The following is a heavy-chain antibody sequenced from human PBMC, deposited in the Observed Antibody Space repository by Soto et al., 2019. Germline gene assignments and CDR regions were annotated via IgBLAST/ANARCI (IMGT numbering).Heavy chain of an antibody. J-gene: IGHJ4*02. V-gene: IGHV3-9*01. CDR3: ANSYYYGSGSYYNY. CDR1: GFTFDDYA. CDR2: ISWNSGSI. Sequence: GGSLRLSCAASGFTFDDYAMHWVRQAPGKGLEWVSGISWNSGSIGYADSVKGRFTISRDNAKNSLYLQMNSLRAEDTALYYCANSYYYGSGSYYNYWGQGTLVTVSS. D-gene: IGHD3-10*01.